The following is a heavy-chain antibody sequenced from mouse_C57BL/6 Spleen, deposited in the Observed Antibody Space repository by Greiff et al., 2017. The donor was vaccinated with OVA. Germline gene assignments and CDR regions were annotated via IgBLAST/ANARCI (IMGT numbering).Heavy chain of an antibody. CDR1: GYTFTNYW. CDR3: ARRGYYSNYLDAMDY. V-gene: IGHV1-63*01. J-gene: IGHJ4*01. Sequence: VQLQQSGAELVRPGTSVKMSCKASGYTFTNYWIGWAKQRPGHGLEWIGDIYPGGGYTNYNEKFKGKATLTADKSSSTAYMQFSSLTSEDSAIYYCARRGYYSNYLDAMDYWGQGTSVTVSS. D-gene: IGHD2-5*01. CDR2: IYPGGGYT.